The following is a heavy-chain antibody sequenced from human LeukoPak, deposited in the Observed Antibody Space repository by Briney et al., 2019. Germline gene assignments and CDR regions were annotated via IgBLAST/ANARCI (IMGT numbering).Heavy chain of an antibody. J-gene: IGHJ1*01. D-gene: IGHD3-10*01. CDR3: LRDTLYGSGSYPYFSH. CDR1: GFTFSSSW. Sequence: GGSLRLSCAASGFTFSSSWMHWVRQGPGKGLVWVSRIKSDGTNTYYADSVKGRFTISRDNAKNTLYLQMNSLRAEDTAVYYCLRDTLYGSGSYPYFSHWGQGTLVTVSS. V-gene: IGHV3-74*01. CDR2: IKSDGTNT.